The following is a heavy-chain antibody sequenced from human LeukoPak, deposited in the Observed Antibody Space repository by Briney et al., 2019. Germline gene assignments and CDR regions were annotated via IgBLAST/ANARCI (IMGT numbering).Heavy chain of an antibody. D-gene: IGHD3-22*01. Sequence: GASVKVSCKASGGTFSSYAISWVRQAPGQGLEWMGGIIPIFGTANYAQKFQGRVTITADESTSTAYMELSSLRSEDTAVYYCARGRYDSSGYSNSLGAFDIWGQGTMVTVSS. J-gene: IGHJ3*02. CDR3: ARGRYDSSGYSNSLGAFDI. CDR2: IIPIFGTA. CDR1: GGTFSSYA. V-gene: IGHV1-69*13.